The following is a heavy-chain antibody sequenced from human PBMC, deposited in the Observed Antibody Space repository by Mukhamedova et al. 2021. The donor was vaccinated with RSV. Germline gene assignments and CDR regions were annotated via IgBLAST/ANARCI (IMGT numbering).Heavy chain of an antibody. D-gene: IGHD5-12*01. CDR2: IHYRGNT. CDR3: ARVNGYDFFFDT. V-gene: IGHV4-39*06. CDR1: TSNNYY. Sequence: TSNNYYWGWIRQPPGKGLEWIGNIHYRGNTYYSPSLKTRVTISKDTSKNEVTLKLRSVTAADTATYYCARVNGYDFFFDTWGQGT. J-gene: IGHJ4*02.